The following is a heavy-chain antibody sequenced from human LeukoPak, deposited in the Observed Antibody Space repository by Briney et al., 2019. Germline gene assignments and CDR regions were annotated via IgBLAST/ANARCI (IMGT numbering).Heavy chain of an antibody. CDR2: IYSCGST. J-gene: IGHJ6*04. Sequence: GGSLRLSCAASGFTVSSNYMSWVRQAPGKGLEWVSVIYSCGSTYYADSVKGRFTISRDNSKNTLYPQPNSLRAEDTAVYYCARDWEDSPAMDVWGKGNTVTVSS. D-gene: IGHD1-26*01. V-gene: IGHV3-53*01. CDR1: GFTVSSNY. CDR3: ARDWEDSPAMDV.